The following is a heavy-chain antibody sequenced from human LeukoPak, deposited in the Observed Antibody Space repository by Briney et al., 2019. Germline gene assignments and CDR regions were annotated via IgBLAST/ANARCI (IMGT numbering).Heavy chain of an antibody. CDR1: GGAFSSYA. D-gene: IGHD6-19*01. V-gene: IGHV1-69*05. CDR3: ARGWSIAVAGLFDY. CDR2: IIPIFGTA. J-gene: IGHJ4*02. Sequence: SVKVSCKASGGAFSSYAISWVRQAPGQGLEWMGGIIPIFGTANYAQKFQGRVTITTDESTSTAYMELSSLRSEDTAVYYCARGWSIAVAGLFDYWGQGTLVTVSS.